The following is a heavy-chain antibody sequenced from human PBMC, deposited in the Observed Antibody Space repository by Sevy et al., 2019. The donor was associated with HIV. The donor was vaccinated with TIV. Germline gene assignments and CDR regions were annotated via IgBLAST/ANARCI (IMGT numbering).Heavy chain of an antibody. CDR3: AGENAWGRGYS. V-gene: IGHV4-59*08. CDR1: GGSITSLY. D-gene: IGHD1-26*01. CDR2: IYYNGHI. Sequence: SEALSLTCTVSGGSITSLYWNWIRQPPGKGLEWIANIYYNGHINYNPSLKSRVTLSLETSKNQFSLRLSSVTAADTAMYYCAGENAWGRGYSWGQGTLVTVSS. J-gene: IGHJ4*02.